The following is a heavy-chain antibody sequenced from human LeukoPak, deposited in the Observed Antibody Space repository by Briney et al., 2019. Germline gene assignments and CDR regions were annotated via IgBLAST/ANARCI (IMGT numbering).Heavy chain of an antibody. CDR3: ARGGIPTGTYYYFYYMDV. CDR1: GFTFSRHV. D-gene: IGHD3-10*01. Sequence: PGSSLRLSCAASGFTFSRHVMQWVRQAPGKGLEWVAVISYDGNNRFYADSVKGRFTISRDNSRNTLYLQMNSLSGDDAAVYSCARGGIPTGTYYYFYYMDVWGKGTAVTVSS. V-gene: IGHV3-30*01. CDR2: ISYDGNNR. J-gene: IGHJ6*03.